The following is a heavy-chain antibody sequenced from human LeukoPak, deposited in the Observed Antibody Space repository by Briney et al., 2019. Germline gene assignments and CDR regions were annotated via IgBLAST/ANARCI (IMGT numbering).Heavy chain of an antibody. V-gene: IGHV3-23*01. J-gene: IGHJ5*02. CDR3: VKASSSSPQYNWFDA. D-gene: IGHD6-6*01. CDR2: ISASGSAT. Sequence: GGSLRLSCAASGFIFSNYGMNWVRQAPGKGLEWVAAISASGSATSYADSVKGRFTISRDNSKNTLYLQMNSLRAEDTALYYCVKASSSSPQYNWFDAWGQGTLVTDSS. CDR1: GFIFSNYG.